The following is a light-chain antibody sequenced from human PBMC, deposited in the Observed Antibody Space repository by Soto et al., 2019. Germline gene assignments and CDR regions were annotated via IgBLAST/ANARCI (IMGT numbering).Light chain of an antibody. CDR3: QQRNNWPRIT. CDR1: QTLGTS. J-gene: IGKJ5*01. Sequence: EIVMTQFQATLSLFPGETATLSCRARQTLGTSIAWYQHKPGQAPRPLIPDPSNRATGVPTRFGGSGSGTDFTLTISSLEPEDVAVYFCQQRNNWPRITFGQGTRLEIK. CDR2: DPS. V-gene: IGKV3-11*01.